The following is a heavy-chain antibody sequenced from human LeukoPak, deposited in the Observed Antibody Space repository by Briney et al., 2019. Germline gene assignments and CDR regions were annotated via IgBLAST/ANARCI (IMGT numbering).Heavy chain of an antibody. Sequence: GGSLRLSCAASGFSFSSYAMSWVRQAPGKGLEWVSTISSSGGSTYYADSVKGRFTISRDNSESTLYLQMNSLRAEDTAVYYCAKATFASSWNLYFDCWGQGTLVTVSS. CDR1: GFSFSSYA. D-gene: IGHD6-13*01. CDR2: ISSSGGST. V-gene: IGHV3-23*01. CDR3: AKATFASSWNLYFDC. J-gene: IGHJ4*02.